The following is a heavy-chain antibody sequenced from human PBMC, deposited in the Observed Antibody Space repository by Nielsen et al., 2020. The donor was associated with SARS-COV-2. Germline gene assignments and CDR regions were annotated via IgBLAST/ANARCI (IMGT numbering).Heavy chain of an antibody. V-gene: IGHV3-11*01. J-gene: IGHJ4*02. CDR1: GFTFSNYW. CDR2: ISSSGSTI. CDR3: ARRYNFADY. Sequence: GESLKISCAASGFTFSNYWMSWVRQAPGKGLEWLSYISSSGSTIYYADSVKGRFTISRDNAENSLYLQLNSLRAEDTAVYYCARRYNFADYWGRGTLVTVSS. D-gene: IGHD1-1*01.